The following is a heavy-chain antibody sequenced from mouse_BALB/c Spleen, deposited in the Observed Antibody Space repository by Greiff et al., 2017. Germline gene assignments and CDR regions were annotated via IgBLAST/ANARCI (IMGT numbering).Heavy chain of an antibody. Sequence: EVKVVESGGGLVKLGGSLKLSCAASGFTFSSYYMSWVRQTPEKRLELVAAINSNGGSTYYPDTVKGRFTISRDNAKNTLYLQMSSLKSEDTALYYCARQNLLITTVVAPMDYWGQGTSVTVSA. CDR3: ARQNLLITTVVAPMDY. J-gene: IGHJ4*01. CDR2: INSNGGST. CDR1: GFTFSSYY. D-gene: IGHD1-1*01. V-gene: IGHV5-6-2*01.